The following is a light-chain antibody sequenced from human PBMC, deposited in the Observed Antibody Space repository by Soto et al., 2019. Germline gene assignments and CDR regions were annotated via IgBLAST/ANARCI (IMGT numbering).Light chain of an antibody. V-gene: IGKV3-20*01. Sequence: EIVLTQSPGTLSLSPGERTTLSCRASQSVSSSYLAWYQQKPGQAPRLLIYGASSRATGIPDRFSGSGSGTDFTLTISRLEPEDFAVYYCQQYGSSFGQGTRLGLN. J-gene: IGKJ5*01. CDR1: QSVSSSY. CDR3: QQYGSS. CDR2: GAS.